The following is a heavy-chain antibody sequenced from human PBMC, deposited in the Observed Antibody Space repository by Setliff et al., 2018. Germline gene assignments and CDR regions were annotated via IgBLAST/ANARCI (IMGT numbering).Heavy chain of an antibody. Sequence: SLRLSCVASGFTISNYWMAWVRQAPGKGLEWVADIRQDGTNKYYMDPVEGRFTISRDNSKNSVYLQMNSLRAEDTALYHCAREVWTIYDKSWSGYTDLWGQGTQVTVSS. D-gene: IGHD3-3*01. J-gene: IGHJ5*02. CDR3: AREVWTIYDKSWSGYTDL. CDR2: IRQDGTNK. CDR1: GFTISNYW. V-gene: IGHV3-7*03.